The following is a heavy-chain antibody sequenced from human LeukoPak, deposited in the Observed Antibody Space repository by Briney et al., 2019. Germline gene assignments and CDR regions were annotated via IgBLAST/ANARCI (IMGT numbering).Heavy chain of an antibody. CDR1: GNSFTSYW. J-gene: IGHJ4*02. D-gene: IGHD6-19*01. Sequence: GESLKISCKGSGNSFTSYWITWVPQMPGKGLEWMGRIDPSDSYTNYSPSFQGHVTISADKSISTAYLQWSSLKASDTAMYYCARLMYNSGGSADYWGQGTLVSVSS. CDR3: ARLMYNSGGSADY. CDR2: IDPSDSYT. V-gene: IGHV5-10-1*01.